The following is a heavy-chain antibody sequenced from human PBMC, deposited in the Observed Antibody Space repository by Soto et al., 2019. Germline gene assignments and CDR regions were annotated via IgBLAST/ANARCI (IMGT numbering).Heavy chain of an antibody. J-gene: IGHJ5*02. CDR1: GFTFSDYY. D-gene: IGHD2-2*01. Sequence: QVQLVESGGGLVKPGGSLRLACAASGFTFSDYYMSWIRQAPGKGLEWVSYISSSGSTIYYADSVKGRFTISRENAKTSMYLQRNSLRAEDTAVYYCEIDIVVVPAVPFGWFDPWGKGTMVTVSS. V-gene: IGHV3-11*01. CDR2: ISSSGSTI. CDR3: EIDIVVVPAVPFGWFDP.